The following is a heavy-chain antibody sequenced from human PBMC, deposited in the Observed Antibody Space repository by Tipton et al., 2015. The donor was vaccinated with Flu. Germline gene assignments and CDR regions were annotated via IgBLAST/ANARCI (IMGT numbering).Heavy chain of an antibody. CDR2: IYYSGST. V-gene: IGHV4-39*01. CDR1: GGSISSSSYY. J-gene: IGHJ5*02. CDR3: ARHSSSARGWFDP. Sequence: TLSLTCTVSGGSISSSSYYWGWIRQPPGKGLEWMGSIYYSGSTYYNPSLKSRVTMSIDTSKNQFSLKVSSVTAADTAVYYCARHSSSARGWFDPWGQGTLVTVSS. D-gene: IGHD3-10*01.